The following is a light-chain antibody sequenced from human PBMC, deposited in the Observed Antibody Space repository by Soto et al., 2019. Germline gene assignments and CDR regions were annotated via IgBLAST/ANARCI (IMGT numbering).Light chain of an antibody. CDR1: QSVLYSSNNKNY. CDR3: QQYYSTRYLT. V-gene: IGKV4-1*01. Sequence: DIVMTQSPDSLAVSLGERATINCKSSQSVLYSSNNKNYLAWYQQKPGQPPKLLIYWASTRESGVPDRFSGSGSGTDFTLTISSLQAEDVAVYYCQQYYSTRYLTFGGGTKVEIK. J-gene: IGKJ4*01. CDR2: WAS.